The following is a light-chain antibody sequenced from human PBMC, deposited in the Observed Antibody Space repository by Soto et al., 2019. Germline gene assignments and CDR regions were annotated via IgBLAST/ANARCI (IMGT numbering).Light chain of an antibody. V-gene: IGKV1-5*01. J-gene: IGKJ2*01. CDR3: HQYNTYLYT. Sequence: QMTQSPSTLSVSVGDRVTITCRASQSISSWLVWYQRKPGKAPKLLIYDASSLESGVTSSFSGSGSRTLFTLTISILQPDFVATYCCHQYNTYLYTFGQGTQLEI. CDR2: DAS. CDR1: QSISSW.